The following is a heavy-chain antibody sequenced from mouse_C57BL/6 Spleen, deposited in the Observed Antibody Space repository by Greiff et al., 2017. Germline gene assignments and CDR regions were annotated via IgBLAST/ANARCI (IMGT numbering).Heavy chain of an antibody. V-gene: IGHV1-64*01. CDR2: IHPNSGST. CDR3: AREVIYYDYDVGWFAY. Sequence: VQLQQPGAELVKPGASVKLSCKASGYTFTSYWMHWVKQRPGQGLEWIGMIHPNSGSTNYNEKFKSKATLTVDKSSSTAYMQLSSLTSEDSAVYYCAREVIYYDYDVGWFAYWGQGTLVTVSA. J-gene: IGHJ3*01. CDR1: GYTFTSYW. D-gene: IGHD2-4*01.